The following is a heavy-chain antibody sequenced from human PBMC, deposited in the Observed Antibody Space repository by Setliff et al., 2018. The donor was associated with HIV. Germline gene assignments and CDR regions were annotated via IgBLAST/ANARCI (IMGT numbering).Heavy chain of an antibody. D-gene: IGHD3-9*01. CDR3: ARGGRLQYFDWPSYAMDV. V-gene: IGHV3-21*06. J-gene: IGHJ6*02. CDR1: GFTFSSYS. CDR2: ISSSSSYI. Sequence: PGGSLRLSCAASGFTFSSYSMNWVRQAPGKGLAWVSSISSSSSYIYYADSVKGRFTISRDNGKNSLYLQMNSLRAEDTAVYYCARGGRLQYFDWPSYAMDVWGQGTTVTVSS.